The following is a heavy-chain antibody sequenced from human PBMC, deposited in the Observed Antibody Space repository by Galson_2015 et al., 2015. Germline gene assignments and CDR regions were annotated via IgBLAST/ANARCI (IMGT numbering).Heavy chain of an antibody. CDR1: GFSFSGYW. CDR2: IKEDGKEK. D-gene: IGHD2-21*01. J-gene: IGHJ5*02. V-gene: IGHV3-7*01. CDR3: ARDCKAYCSP. Sequence: SLRLSCAASGFSFSGYWMAWVRQAPGQGLQWVATIKEDGKEKYYEESVKGRFTISRDNANGSVHLQMDSLRVDDTAVYFCARDCKAYCSPWGQGTLVTVSS.